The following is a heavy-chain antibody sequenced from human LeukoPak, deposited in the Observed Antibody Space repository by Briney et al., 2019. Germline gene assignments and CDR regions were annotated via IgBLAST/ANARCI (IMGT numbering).Heavy chain of an antibody. D-gene: IGHD1-26*01. CDR1: GGSISSGGYY. CDR3: ARDGDSGSHRPLFDY. V-gene: IGHV4-31*03. Sequence: SETLSLTCTVSGGSISSGGYYWSWIRQQPGKGLEWIGYIYYSGSTYYNPSLKSRVTISVDTSKNQFSLKLSSVTAADTAVYYCARDGDSGSHRPLFDYWGQGSLVTVSS. J-gene: IGHJ4*02. CDR2: IYYSGST.